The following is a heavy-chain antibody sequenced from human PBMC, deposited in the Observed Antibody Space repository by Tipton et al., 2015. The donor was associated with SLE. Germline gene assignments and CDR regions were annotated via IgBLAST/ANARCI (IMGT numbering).Heavy chain of an antibody. CDR2: IYYSGST. J-gene: IGHJ3*01. V-gene: IGHV4-39*07. CDR3: ARKGYCSSTSCLAWFDP. CDR1: GGSISSSSYY. Sequence: TLSLTCTVSGGSISSSSYYWGWIRQPPGKGLEWLGSIYYSGSTYYNPSLKSRVTISVDTSKNQFSLKLSSVTAADTAVYYCARKGYCSSTSCLAWFDPWGQGTMVTVSS. D-gene: IGHD2-2*01.